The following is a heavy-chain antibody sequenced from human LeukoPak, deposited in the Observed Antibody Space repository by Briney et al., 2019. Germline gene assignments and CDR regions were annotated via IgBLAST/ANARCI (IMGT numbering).Heavy chain of an antibody. J-gene: IGHJ3*02. V-gene: IGHV3-21*01. D-gene: IGHD6-13*01. CDR1: GFTFSSYS. CDR3: ARGDRSSWFTDAFDI. CDR2: ISSSSSYI. Sequence: TGGSLRLSCAASGFTFSSYSMNWVRQAPGKGLEWVSSISSSSSYIYYADSVKGRFTISRDNAKNSLYLQMNSLRAEDTAVYYCARGDRSSWFTDAFDIWGQGTMVTVSS.